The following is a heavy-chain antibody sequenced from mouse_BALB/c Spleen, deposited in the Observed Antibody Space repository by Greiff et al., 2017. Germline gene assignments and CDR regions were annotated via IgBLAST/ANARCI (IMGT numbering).Heavy chain of an antibody. D-gene: IGHD2-4*01. J-gene: IGHJ3*01. Sequence: VQLQQSGAELVKPGASVKLSCTASGFNIKDTYMHWVKQRPEQGLEWIGRIDPANGNTKYDPKFQGKATITADTSSNTAYLQLSSLTSEDTAVYYCARGDDYDGEGWFAYWGQGTLVTVSA. CDR2: IDPANGNT. V-gene: IGHV14-3*02. CDR3: ARGDDYDGEGWFAY. CDR1: GFNIKDTY.